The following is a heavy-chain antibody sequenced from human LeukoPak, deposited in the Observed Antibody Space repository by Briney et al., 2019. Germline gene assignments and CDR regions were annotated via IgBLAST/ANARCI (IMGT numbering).Heavy chain of an antibody. CDR1: GYTFTSYG. D-gene: IGHD5-18*01. CDR2: ISAYNGNT. V-gene: IGHV1-18*01. CDR3: ARLVSGDTAMVNWFDP. Sequence: ASVKVSCKASGYTFTSYGISWVRQAPGQGLEWMGWISAYNGNTNYAQKLQGRVTMTTDTSTSTAYMELRSLRSDDTAVYYWARLVSGDTAMVNWFDPWGQGTLVTVSS. J-gene: IGHJ5*02.